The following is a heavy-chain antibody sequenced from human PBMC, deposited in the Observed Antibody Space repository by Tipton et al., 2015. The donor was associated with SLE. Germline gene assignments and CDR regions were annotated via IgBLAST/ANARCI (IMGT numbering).Heavy chain of an antibody. D-gene: IGHD2-2*01. J-gene: IGHJ3*02. CDR2: INHSGST. V-gene: IGHV4-34*01. CDR3: ARDGLMDCSSTSCPTGAFDI. Sequence: LRLSCAVYGGSFSGYYWSWIRQPPGKGLEWIGEINHSGSTNYNPSLKSRVTISVDTSKNQFSLKLSSVTAADTAVYYCARDGLMDCSSTSCPTGAFDIWGQGTMVTVSS. CDR1: GGSFSGYY.